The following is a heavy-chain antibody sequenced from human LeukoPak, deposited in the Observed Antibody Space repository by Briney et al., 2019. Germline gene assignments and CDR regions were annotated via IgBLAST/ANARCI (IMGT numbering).Heavy chain of an antibody. CDR2: IYPGDSDT. D-gene: IGHD4-17*01. V-gene: IGHV5-51*01. CDR3: ARLNLPNSAATTKYFDY. Sequence: GESLKISCKGSGYSFTSYWIGWVRQMPGKGLEWMGIIYPGDSDTRYSPSFQGQVTISADKSISTAYLQWSSLKASDTAMYYCARLNLPNSAATTKYFDYWGQGTLVTVSS. J-gene: IGHJ4*02. CDR1: GYSFTSYW.